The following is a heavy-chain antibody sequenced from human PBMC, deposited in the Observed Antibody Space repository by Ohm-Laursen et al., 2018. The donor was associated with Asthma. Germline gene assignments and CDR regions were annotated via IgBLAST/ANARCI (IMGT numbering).Heavy chain of an antibody. D-gene: IGHD5-24*01. CDR3: ARPQVEMATIPNPYYYYGMDV. Sequence: SLRLSCAASGFIFSSYAMTWVRQAPGKGLEWVSAISGSGGGTYYADSVKGRFTVSRDNSKNTLYLQMNSLRAEDTAVYYCARPQVEMATIPNPYYYYGMDVWGQGTTVTVSS. V-gene: IGHV3-23*01. CDR2: ISGSGGGT. CDR1: GFIFSSYA. J-gene: IGHJ6*02.